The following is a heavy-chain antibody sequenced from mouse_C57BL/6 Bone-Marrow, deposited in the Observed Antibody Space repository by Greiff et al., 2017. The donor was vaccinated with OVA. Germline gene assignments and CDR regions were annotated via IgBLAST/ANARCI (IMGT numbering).Heavy chain of an antibody. CDR3: ATDQAWFAY. CDR1: GYAFSSSW. CDR2: IYPGDGDT. J-gene: IGHJ3*01. V-gene: IGHV1-82*01. Sequence: QVQLQQSGPELVKPGASVKISCKASGYAFSSSWMNWVKQRPGKGLEWIGRIYPGDGDTNYNGKFKGKATLTADKSSSTAYMQLSSLTSEDSAVYFCATDQAWFAYWGQGTLVTVSA.